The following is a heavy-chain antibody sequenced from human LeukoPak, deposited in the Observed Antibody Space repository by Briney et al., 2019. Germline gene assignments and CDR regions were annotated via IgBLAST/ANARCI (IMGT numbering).Heavy chain of an antibody. J-gene: IGHJ3*02. CDR2: IYYSGST. CDR3: ARGVYDGDAFDI. CDR1: GGSISSGGYY. V-gene: IGHV4-30-4*08. D-gene: IGHD3-22*01. Sequence: SETLSLTCTVSGGSISSGGYYWSWIRQHPGKGLEWIGYIYYSGSTYYNPSLKSRVTISVDTSKNQFSLKLSSVTAADTAVYYCARGVYDGDAFDIWGQGTMVTVSS.